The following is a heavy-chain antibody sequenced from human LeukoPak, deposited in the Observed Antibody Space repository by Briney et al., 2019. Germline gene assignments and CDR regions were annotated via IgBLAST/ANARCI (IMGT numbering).Heavy chain of an antibody. CDR2: ISSSSSTI. CDR1: GYTFSSYS. D-gene: IGHD3-3*01. J-gene: IGHJ4*02. CDR3: ARGYYDFWSGYEFFDY. V-gene: IGHV3-48*01. Sequence: GGSLRLSCAASGYTFSSYSMNWVRQAPGKGLEWVSYISSSSSTIYYADSVKGRFTISRDNSKNTLYLQMNSLRAEDTAVYYCARGYYDFWSGYEFFDYWGQGTLVTVSS.